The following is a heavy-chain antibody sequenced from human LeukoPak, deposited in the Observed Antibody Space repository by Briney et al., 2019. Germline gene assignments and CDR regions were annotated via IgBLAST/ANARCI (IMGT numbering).Heavy chain of an antibody. CDR1: GFTFTKYA. V-gene: IGHV3-30*18. J-gene: IGHJ4*02. CDR3: ANLPYYYDSSGYYF. Sequence: GGSLRLSCAASGFTFTKYAMHWVRQAPGKGLEWVAVISYDGNNKYYADSVKGRFTASRDNSKNTLYLHMSTLRAEDTAVYYRANLPYYYDSSGYYFWGQGTLVTVSS. CDR2: ISYDGNNK. D-gene: IGHD3-22*01.